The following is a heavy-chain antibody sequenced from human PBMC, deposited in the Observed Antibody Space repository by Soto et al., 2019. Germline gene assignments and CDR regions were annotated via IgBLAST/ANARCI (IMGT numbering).Heavy chain of an antibody. CDR1: GFTLSSYA. J-gene: IGHJ4*02. CDR2: LSSSGAGA. D-gene: IGHD3-10*01. Sequence: QAGGSLRLSCAISGFTLSSYAMSWVRQAPGKGLEWITSLSSSGAGAYYADSVKGRFTISRDNSRNTLFLQMNSLKAEDTAIYFCAKSLLDYHLETIPDHPFDHWGQGTLVTVSS. CDR3: AKSLLDYHLETIPDHPFDH. V-gene: IGHV3-23*01.